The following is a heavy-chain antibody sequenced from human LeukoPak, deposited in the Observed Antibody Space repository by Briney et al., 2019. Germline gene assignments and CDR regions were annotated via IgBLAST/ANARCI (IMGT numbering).Heavy chain of an antibody. Sequence: GASVRVSCKASGYTFRSYGINWVRQAPGQGLQWMGWISAYNGDTKSAQDYQGRLSVTSDTSAHTVYLELRNLTSADTAIYYCARGDSSGLGLDWFDPWGQGTLVTVSP. CDR2: ISAYNGDT. V-gene: IGHV1-18*04. J-gene: IGHJ5*02. CDR1: GYTFRSYG. CDR3: ARGDSSGLGLDWFDP. D-gene: IGHD6-19*01.